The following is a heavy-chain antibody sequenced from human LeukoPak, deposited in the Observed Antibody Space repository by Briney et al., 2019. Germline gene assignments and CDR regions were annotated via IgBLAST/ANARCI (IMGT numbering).Heavy chain of an antibody. V-gene: IGHV3-7*01. J-gene: IGHJ5*02. CDR3: ARDRGRAVAGTGP. D-gene: IGHD6-19*01. Sequence: GGSLRLSCAASGFTFSSYWMSWVRQAPGKGLEWVANIKQDGSEKYYVDSVKGRFTISRDNAKNSLCLQMNSLRAEDTAVYHCARDRGRAVAGTGPWGQGTLVTVSS. CDR2: IKQDGSEK. CDR1: GFTFSSYW.